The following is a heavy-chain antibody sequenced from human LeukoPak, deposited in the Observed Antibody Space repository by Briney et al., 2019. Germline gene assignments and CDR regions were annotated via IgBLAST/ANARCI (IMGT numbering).Heavy chain of an antibody. CDR1: GGSISSYY. Sequence: SSETLSLTCTVSGGSISSYYWSWIRQPPGKGLEWIGYIYYSGSTSYNPSLKSRVTISVDTSKNQFSLKLSSVTAADTAVYYCARGTVYGGNAYYFGYWGQGTLVTVSS. J-gene: IGHJ4*02. D-gene: IGHD4-23*01. CDR2: IYYSGST. V-gene: IGHV4-59*01. CDR3: ARGTVYGGNAYYFGY.